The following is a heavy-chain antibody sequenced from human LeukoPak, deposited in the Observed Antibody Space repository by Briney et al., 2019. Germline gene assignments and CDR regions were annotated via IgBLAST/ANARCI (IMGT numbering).Heavy chain of an antibody. J-gene: IGHJ4*02. CDR3: ATDQYDTLSRRANFDF. Sequence: GGSLRLSCVASGFTFGKYWMSWVRQAPGKGLEWVANIKLDGSEKNYVDSVKGRFTISRDNTKNSLYLQMNSLRAEDTAVFYCATDQYDTLSRRANFDFWGQGTLVIVSS. CDR2: IKLDGSEK. D-gene: IGHD3-9*01. CDR1: GFTFGKYW. V-gene: IGHV3-7*03.